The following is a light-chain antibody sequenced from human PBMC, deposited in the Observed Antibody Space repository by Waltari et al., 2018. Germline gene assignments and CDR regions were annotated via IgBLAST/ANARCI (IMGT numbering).Light chain of an antibody. CDR2: NVN. V-gene: IGLV2-11*01. CDR1: SSDVGGYNY. J-gene: IGLJ2*01. CDR3: CSYAGSYTFV. Sequence: QSALTQPRSVSGSPGQSVTISCTGTSSDVGGYNYVSWYQQHPGKAPKFMIYNVNKLPAGGPDRLPGSKSGTTASLTISGLQAEYEADYYCCSYAGSYTFVFGGWTKLTVL.